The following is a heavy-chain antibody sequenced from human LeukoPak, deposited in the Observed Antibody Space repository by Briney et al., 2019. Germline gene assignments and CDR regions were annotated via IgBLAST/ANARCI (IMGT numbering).Heavy chain of an antibody. CDR3: AGRRVLDASFDY. CDR2: IYSGDNT. Sequence: GGSLRLSCAAPGFTVSNNYMSWARQAPGKGLEWVSVIYSGDNTYYVESVKGRFTISRDNSKNTLFLQMNRLRAEDTAVYYCAGRRVLDASFDYWGQGTLVTVSS. D-gene: IGHD3-16*01. J-gene: IGHJ4*02. CDR1: GFTVSNNY. V-gene: IGHV3-66*02.